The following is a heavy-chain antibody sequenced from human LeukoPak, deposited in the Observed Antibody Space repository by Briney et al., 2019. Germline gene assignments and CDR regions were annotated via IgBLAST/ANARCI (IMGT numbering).Heavy chain of an antibody. D-gene: IGHD2-21*02. CDR2: IIPFLGIA. J-gene: IGHJ4*02. CDR1: GGTFSSYT. Sequence: ASVKVSCKASGGTFSSYTISWVRQAPGQRLEWMGRIIPFLGIANYAQKFQGRVTITADKSTSTAYMELSSLRSEDTAVYYCAREYCGGDCSVDRNYFDYWGQGTLVTVSS. CDR3: AREYCGGDCSVDRNYFDY. V-gene: IGHV1-69*04.